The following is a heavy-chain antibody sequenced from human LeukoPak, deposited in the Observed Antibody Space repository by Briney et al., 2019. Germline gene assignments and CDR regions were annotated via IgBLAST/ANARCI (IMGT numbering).Heavy chain of an antibody. CDR2: INPSGGST. V-gene: IGHV1-46*01. CDR3: ARRGGSRARYYYYYMDV. CDR1: GYTFTSYY. J-gene: IGHJ6*03. D-gene: IGHD6-13*01. Sequence: GASVKVSCKASGYTFTSYYMHWVRQAPGQGLEWMGIINPSGGSTSYAQKFQGRVTMTTDTSTSTAYMELRSLRSDDTAVYYCARRGGSRARYYYYYMDVWGKGTTVTVSS.